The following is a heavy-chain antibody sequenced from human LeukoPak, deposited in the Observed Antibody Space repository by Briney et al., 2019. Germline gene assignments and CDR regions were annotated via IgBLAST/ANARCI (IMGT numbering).Heavy chain of an antibody. CDR2: MSRDGETK. D-gene: IGHD1-26*01. V-gene: IGHV3-11*01. CDR1: GFTLSEHE. CDR3: ARDHSSASYTYYYYIDV. Sequence: GGSLRLSCVASGFTLSEHEMNWVRQVPGKGLEWVSYMSRDGETKYYADSVKGRFTISRDNSKNTLYLQMNSLRAEDTAVYYCARDHSSASYTYYYYIDVWGKGTTVTVSS. J-gene: IGHJ6*03.